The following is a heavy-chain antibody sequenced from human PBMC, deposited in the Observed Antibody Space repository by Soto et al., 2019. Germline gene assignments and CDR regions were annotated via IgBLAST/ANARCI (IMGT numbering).Heavy chain of an antibody. Sequence: QVQLQESGPGLVKPSQTLSLTCTVSGGSISSGDYYWSWIRQPPGKGLEWIGYIYYSGSTYYNPSLKSRVTVSVDTPKNQYSLKLSAVTAADTAVYYCARESWLLYFDYWGQGTLVTVSS. CDR1: GGSISSGDYY. V-gene: IGHV4-30-4*01. J-gene: IGHJ4*02. CDR3: ARESWLLYFDY. CDR2: IYYSGST. D-gene: IGHD5-18*01.